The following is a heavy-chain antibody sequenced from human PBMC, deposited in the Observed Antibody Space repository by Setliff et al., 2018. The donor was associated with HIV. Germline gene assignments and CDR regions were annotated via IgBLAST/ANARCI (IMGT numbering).Heavy chain of an antibody. CDR3: ARGYGSGSFYFDY. CDR2: TYHSGST. J-gene: IGHJ4*02. D-gene: IGHD3-10*01. V-gene: IGHV4-30-2*01. CDR1: GGSISSGGYS. Sequence: SETLSLTCAVSGGSISSGGYSWSWIRQPPGKGLEWIGYTYHSGSTYYNPSLKSRVTISVDRSKNQFSLKLSSVTAADTAVYYCARGYGSGSFYFDYWGQGILVTVSS.